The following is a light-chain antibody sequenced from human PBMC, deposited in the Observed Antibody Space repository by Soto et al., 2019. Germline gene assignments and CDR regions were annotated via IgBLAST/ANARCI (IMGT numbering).Light chain of an antibody. J-gene: IGLJ2*01. V-gene: IGLV2-14*03. CDR2: DVN. Sequence: SVLTQPASVYGSPGQSIAISCTETSSDIGAYAYVSWYQQHPGKIPKLIVFDVNYRPSGVSSRFSGSKSGNTASLTISGLQAEDEADYYCGSYTRSNSVIFGGGTQRPS. CDR3: GSYTRSNSVI. CDR1: SSDIGAYAY.